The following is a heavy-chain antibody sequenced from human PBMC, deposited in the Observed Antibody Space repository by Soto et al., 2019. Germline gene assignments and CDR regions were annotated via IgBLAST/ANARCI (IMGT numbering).Heavy chain of an antibody. CDR1: GFTFSSYA. CDR3: AGVGGSGYGSSTSCDAFDS. CDR2: ISGSGGST. J-gene: IGHJ3*02. D-gene: IGHD2-2*01. Sequence: GGSLRLSCAASGFTFSSYAMSWVRQAPGKGLEWVSAISGSGGSTYYADSVKGRFTISRDNSKNTLYLQMNSLRAEDRAVADCAGVGGSGYGSSTSCDAFDSWGQGTMVTVSS. V-gene: IGHV3-23*01.